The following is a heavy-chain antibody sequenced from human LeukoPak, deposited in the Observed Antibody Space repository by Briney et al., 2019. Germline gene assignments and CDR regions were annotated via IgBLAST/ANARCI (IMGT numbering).Heavy chain of an antibody. CDR2: INHSGST. CDR3: ARRSAVATTFGY. Sequence: GSLRLSCAASGFTFSSYSMNWIRQPPGKGLEWIGEINHSGSTDYNPSLKSRVTISVDTSKNQFSLKLSSVTAADTAVYYCARRSAVATTFGYWGQGTLVTVPS. D-gene: IGHD5-12*01. J-gene: IGHJ4*02. V-gene: IGHV4-34*01. CDR1: GFTFSSYS.